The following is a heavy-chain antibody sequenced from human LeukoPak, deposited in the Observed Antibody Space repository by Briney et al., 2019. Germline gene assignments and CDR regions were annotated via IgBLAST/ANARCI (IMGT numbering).Heavy chain of an antibody. Sequence: SGTLSLTCAVSGGSISSSNWWSWVRQPPGKGLEWIGEIYHTGSTNYNPSVESRVTISIDKSKNQFSLILNSVTAADTALYYCARGMWFDTLFSAFDVWGQGTMVSVSS. CDR1: GGSISSSNW. V-gene: IGHV4-4*02. D-gene: IGHD3-10*01. CDR2: IYHTGST. J-gene: IGHJ3*01. CDR3: ARGMWFDTLFSAFDV.